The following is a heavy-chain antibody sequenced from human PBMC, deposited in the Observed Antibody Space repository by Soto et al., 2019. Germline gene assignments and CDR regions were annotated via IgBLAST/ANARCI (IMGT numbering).Heavy chain of an antibody. Sequence: QVQPVQSGAEVKKPGASVKVSCKASGYTFTSYDINWVRQATGQGLEWMGWMNPNSGNTGYAQKFQGRVTMTRNTSISTAYMELSSLRSEDTAVYYCARSQSSIWAFDYWGQGTLVTVSS. CDR2: MNPNSGNT. CDR3: ARSQSSIWAFDY. J-gene: IGHJ4*02. CDR1: GYTFTSYD. V-gene: IGHV1-8*01. D-gene: IGHD6-13*01.